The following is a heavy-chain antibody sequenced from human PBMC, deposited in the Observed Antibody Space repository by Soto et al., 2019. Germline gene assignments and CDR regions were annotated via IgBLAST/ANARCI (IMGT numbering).Heavy chain of an antibody. CDR1: GFTFSSYA. CDR2: ISGSGGST. V-gene: IGHV3-23*01. J-gene: IGHJ4*02. CDR3: AKSRVQWLGPNYFDY. D-gene: IGHD6-19*01. Sequence: GGSLRLSCAASGFTFSSYAMSWVRQAPGKGLEWVSAISGSGGSTYYADSVKGRFTISRDNSKNTLYLQMNSLRAEDTAVYYCAKSRVQWLGPNYFDYWGQGTLVTVSS.